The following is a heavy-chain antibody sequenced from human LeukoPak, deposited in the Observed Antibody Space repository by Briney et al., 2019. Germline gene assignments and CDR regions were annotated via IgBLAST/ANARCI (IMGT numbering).Heavy chain of an antibody. CDR2: ITASSSYI. Sequence: TGGSLRLSCAASGFTFNDYTMNWVRQAPGRGLERVSSITASSSYIYYADSVMGRFTISRDNAKNSLYLQMNSLRAEDTAVYYCARPTDNWNYGFHNWGQGSLVTVSS. D-gene: IGHD1-7*01. CDR3: ARPTDNWNYGFHN. J-gene: IGHJ4*02. V-gene: IGHV3-21*01. CDR1: GFTFNDYT.